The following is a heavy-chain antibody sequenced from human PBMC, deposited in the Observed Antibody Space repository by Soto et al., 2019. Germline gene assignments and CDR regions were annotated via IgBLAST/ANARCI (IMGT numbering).Heavy chain of an antibody. CDR2: IYYSGST. CDR3: ARHAKAGTDIDY. D-gene: IGHD6-19*01. Sequence: PSETLSLTCTVSGGSISSSSYYWGWIRQPPGKGLEWIGSIYYSGSTYYNPSLKSRVTISVDTSKNQFSLKLSSVTAADTAVYYCARHAKAGTDIDYWGQGTLVTVSS. CDR1: GGSISSSSYY. J-gene: IGHJ4*02. V-gene: IGHV4-39*01.